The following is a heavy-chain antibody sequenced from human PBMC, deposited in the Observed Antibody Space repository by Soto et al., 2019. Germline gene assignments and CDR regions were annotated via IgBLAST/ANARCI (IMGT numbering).Heavy chain of an antibody. CDR2: IYYSGGT. CDR3: ARSPDY. CDR1: GGSISGYY. Sequence: SETLSLTCTVSGGSISGYYWSWIRQHPGKGLEWIGYIYYSGGTYYNPSLKSRVTISVDTSKNQFSLKLSSVTAADTAVYYCARSPDYWGQGTLVTVSS. J-gene: IGHJ4*02. V-gene: IGHV4-31*03.